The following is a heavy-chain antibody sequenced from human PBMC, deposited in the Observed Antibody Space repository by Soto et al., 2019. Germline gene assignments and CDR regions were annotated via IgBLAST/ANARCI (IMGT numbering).Heavy chain of an antibody. CDR3: ARDGCGGDCYDY. J-gene: IGHJ4*02. CDR1: GGSISSGGYS. CDR2: IYHSGST. V-gene: IGHV4-30-2*01. D-gene: IGHD2-21*01. Sequence: LSLTCAVSGGSISSGGYSWSWIRQPPGKGLEWIGYIYHSGSTYYNPSLKSRVTISVDRSKNQFSLKLSSVTAADTAVYYCARDGCGGDCYDYWGQGTLVTVSS.